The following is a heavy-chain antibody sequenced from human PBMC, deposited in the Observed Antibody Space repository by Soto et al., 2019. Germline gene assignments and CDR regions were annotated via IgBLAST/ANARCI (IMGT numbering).Heavy chain of an antibody. V-gene: IGHV4-30-2*01. CDR2: IYHRGRT. CDR1: GGSISSGGFS. D-gene: IGHD3-22*01. CDR3: ARATYFDSSGYHSYYFDY. Sequence: PSETLSLTCAVSGGSISSGGFSWSWIRQPPGKGLEWIGYIYHRGRTDYNLSLKSRVTISIDRSKNQFSLNLSSVTAADTAVYYCARATYFDSSGYHSYYFDYWGQGARVTVSS. J-gene: IGHJ4*02.